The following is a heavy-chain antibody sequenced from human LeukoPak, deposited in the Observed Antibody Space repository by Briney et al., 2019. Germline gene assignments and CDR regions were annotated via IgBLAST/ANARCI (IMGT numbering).Heavy chain of an antibody. CDR2: MNPNSGNT. CDR1: GYTFTSYD. D-gene: IGHD4-17*01. Sequence: ASVKVSCKASGYTFTSYDINWVRQATGQGLEWMGWMNPNSGNTGYAQKFQGGVTITRNTSISTAYMELSSLRSEDTAVYYCARGGAYGDPFDYWGQGTLVTVSS. CDR3: ARGGAYGDPFDY. J-gene: IGHJ4*02. V-gene: IGHV1-8*03.